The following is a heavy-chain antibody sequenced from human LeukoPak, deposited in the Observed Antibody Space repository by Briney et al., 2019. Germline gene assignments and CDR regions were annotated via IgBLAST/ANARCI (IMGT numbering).Heavy chain of an antibody. Sequence: SETLSLTCTVSGGSISSYYWSWIRQPPGKGLEWIGYIYYSGSTNYNPPLKSRVTISVDTSKNQFSLKLSSVTAADTAVYYCATLSGYYGNYYMDVWGKGTTVTVSS. CDR1: GGSISSYY. CDR3: ATLSGYYGNYYMDV. J-gene: IGHJ6*03. D-gene: IGHD3-22*01. V-gene: IGHV4-59*01. CDR2: IYYSGST.